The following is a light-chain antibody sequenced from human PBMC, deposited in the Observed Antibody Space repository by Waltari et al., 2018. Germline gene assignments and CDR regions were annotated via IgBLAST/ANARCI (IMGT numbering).Light chain of an antibody. J-gene: IGKJ1*01. CDR2: GAS. CDR3: QHYVTLPAT. Sequence: EIVLTQSPGTLSLSPGDSATLSCRASQSVSRSLAWYQQKPGQAPRLLIYGASSRATGVPDRFSGSGSGTDFSLTISRLEPEDFAVYYCQHYVTLPATFGQGTKVEIK. V-gene: IGKV3-20*01. CDR1: QSVSRS.